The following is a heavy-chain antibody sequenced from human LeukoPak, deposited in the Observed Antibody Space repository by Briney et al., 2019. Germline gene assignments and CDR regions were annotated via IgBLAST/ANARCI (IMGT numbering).Heavy chain of an antibody. CDR3: AKDPYYRGSLPAENNDY. CDR2: ISYDGSNK. CDR1: GFTFSSYG. D-gene: IGHD3-10*01. V-gene: IGHV3-30*18. Sequence: GGSLRLSCAASGFTFSSYGMHWVRQAPGKGLEWVAVISYDGSNKYYADSVKGRFTISRDNSKNTLYLQLNTLRSEDTAVYYCAKDPYYRGSLPAENNDYWGQGILVTVSS. J-gene: IGHJ4*02.